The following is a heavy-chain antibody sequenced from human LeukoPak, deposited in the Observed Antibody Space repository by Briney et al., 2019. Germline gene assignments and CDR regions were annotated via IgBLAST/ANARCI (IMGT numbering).Heavy chain of an antibody. D-gene: IGHD6-13*01. J-gene: IGHJ4*02. CDR1: GFSFSSHG. Sequence: GGTLRLSCAASGFSFSSHGMSWVRQAPGKGLEWVSGIIGGAGGTYYADSVKGRFTISRDNAKNTLYLQMNSLRVEDTAVYYCAKAGSSSWYEESDYWGQGTLVTVSS. CDR3: AKAGSSSWYEESDY. V-gene: IGHV3-23*01. CDR2: IIGGAGGT.